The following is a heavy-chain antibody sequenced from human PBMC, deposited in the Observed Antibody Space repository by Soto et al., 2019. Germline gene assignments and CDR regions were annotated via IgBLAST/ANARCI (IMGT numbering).Heavy chain of an antibody. CDR1: GGSISSGDYY. V-gene: IGHV4-30-4*01. Sequence: SETLSLTCTVSGGSISSGDYYWSWIRQPPGKGLERIGYIYYSGSTYYNPSLKSRVTISVDTSKNQFSLKLSSVTAADTAVYYCARDRRITGTTYYYYGMDVWGQGTTVTVSS. J-gene: IGHJ6*02. CDR3: ARDRRITGTTYYYYGMDV. D-gene: IGHD1-7*01. CDR2: IYYSGST.